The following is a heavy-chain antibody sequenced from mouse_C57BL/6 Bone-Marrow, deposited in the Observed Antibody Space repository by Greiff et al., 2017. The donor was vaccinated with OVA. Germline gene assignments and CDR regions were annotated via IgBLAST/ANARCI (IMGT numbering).Heavy chain of an antibody. V-gene: IGHV2-9-1*01. CDR1: GFSLTSYA. CDR2: ICTGGGT. J-gene: IGHJ2*01. CDR3: AREIDYGHFDY. D-gene: IGHD1-1*02. Sequence: VKLVESGPGLVAPSQSLSISCTVSGFSLTSYAISWVRQPPGKGLEWLGVICTGGGTNYNSALISRLSISKDNSKSQVFLKMNSLQSDDTARYYCAREIDYGHFDYWGQGTTLTVSS.